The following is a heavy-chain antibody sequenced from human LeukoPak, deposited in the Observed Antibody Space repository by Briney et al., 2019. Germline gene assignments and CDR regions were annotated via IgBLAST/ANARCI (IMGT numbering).Heavy chain of an antibody. V-gene: IGHV4-59*01. CDR2: IYYSGST. CDR3: ARDGPSAADNWFDP. CDR1: GGSISSYY. D-gene: IGHD6-13*01. Sequence: PSETLSLTCTVSGGSISSYYWSWIRQPPGKGLEWIGYIYYSGSTNYNPSLKSRVTISVDTSKNQFSLKLSSVTAADTAVYYCARDGPSAADNWFDPWGQGTLVTVPS. J-gene: IGHJ5*02.